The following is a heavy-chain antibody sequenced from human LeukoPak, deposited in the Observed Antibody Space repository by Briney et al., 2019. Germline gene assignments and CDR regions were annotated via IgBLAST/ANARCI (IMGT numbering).Heavy chain of an antibody. Sequence: GGSLRLSCAASGFTFSSYGMHWVRQAPGKGLEWVAVIWYDGSNKYYADSVKGRFTISRDNSKNTLYLQMNSLRGEDTAVYYCARDLPYGDHEVGDYWRQGTLVTVPS. V-gene: IGHV3-33*01. J-gene: IGHJ4*02. CDR3: ARDLPYGDHEVGDY. D-gene: IGHD4-17*01. CDR1: GFTFSSYG. CDR2: IWYDGSNK.